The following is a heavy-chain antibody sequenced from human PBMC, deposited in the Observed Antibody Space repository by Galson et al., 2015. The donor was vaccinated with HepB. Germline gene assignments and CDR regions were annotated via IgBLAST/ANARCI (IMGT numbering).Heavy chain of an antibody. CDR1: GFTFSSYA. CDR2: ISGSGGST. Sequence: SLRLSCAASGFTFSSYAMSWVRQAPGKGLEWVSAISGSGGSTYYADSVKGRFTISRGNSKNTLYLQMNSLRAEDTAVYYCAKDPYISNWFDPWGQGTLVTVSS. V-gene: IGHV3-23*01. CDR3: AKDPYISNWFDP. J-gene: IGHJ5*02. D-gene: IGHD3-9*01.